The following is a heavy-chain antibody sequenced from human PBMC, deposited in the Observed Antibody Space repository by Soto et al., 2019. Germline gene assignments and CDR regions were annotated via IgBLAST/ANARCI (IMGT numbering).Heavy chain of an antibody. D-gene: IGHD4-4*01. CDR2: ISSDGGDT. Sequence: VGSLRLSCSASGFMFSNCAMHWVRQAPGKGPEYVSAISSDGGDTFYADSVKARFTVSRDNNRNRLYLQMRSLRLEDTAIYYCAASTTTVISSYTSWCQGTQVTVSS. CDR1: GFMFSNCA. CDR3: AASTTTVISSYTS. J-gene: IGHJ4*02. V-gene: IGHV3-64D*06.